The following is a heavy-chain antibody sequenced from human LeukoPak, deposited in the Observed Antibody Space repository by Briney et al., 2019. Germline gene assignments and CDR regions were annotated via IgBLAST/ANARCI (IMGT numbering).Heavy chain of an antibody. V-gene: IGHV4-4*09. Sequence: SETLSLTCTVSGGSISSYYWSWIRQPPGKGLEWIGYIYTSGSTNYNPSLKSRVTISVDTSKNQFSLKPSSVTAADTAVYYCARRWAGLFDPWGQGTLVTVSS. CDR1: GGSISSYY. J-gene: IGHJ5*02. CDR3: ARRWAGLFDP. D-gene: IGHD5-24*01. CDR2: IYTSGST.